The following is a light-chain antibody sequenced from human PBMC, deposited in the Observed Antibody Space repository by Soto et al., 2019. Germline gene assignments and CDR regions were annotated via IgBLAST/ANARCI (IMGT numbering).Light chain of an antibody. J-gene: IGKJ4*01. Sequence: EILLTQSPATLSLCPGERATLSCRASQSVSSYLAWYQPKPGQAPRLLIYDASNRATGIPARFSGSGSGTDFTLTISSLEPEDFAVDYCQQRSNWRLTFGGGTKVDIK. CDR2: DAS. CDR1: QSVSSY. V-gene: IGKV3-11*01. CDR3: QQRSNWRLT.